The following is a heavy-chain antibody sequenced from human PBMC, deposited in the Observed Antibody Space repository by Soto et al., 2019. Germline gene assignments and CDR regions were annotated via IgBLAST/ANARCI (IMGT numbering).Heavy chain of an antibody. CDR1: GGSISSYY. J-gene: IGHJ5*02. CDR2: IYYSGST. V-gene: IGHV4-59*01. Sequence: SETLSITCTVSGGSISSYYWSWIRQPPGKGLEWIGYIYYSGSTNYNPSLKSRVTISVDTSKNQFSLKLSSVTAADTAVYYCARGLNWNYSRGLNWFDPWGQGTLVTVSS. CDR3: ARGLNWNYSRGLNWFDP. D-gene: IGHD1-7*01.